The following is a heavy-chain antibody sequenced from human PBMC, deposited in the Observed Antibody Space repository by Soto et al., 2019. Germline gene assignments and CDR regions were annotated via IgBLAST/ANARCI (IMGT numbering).Heavy chain of an antibody. CDR3: ARRNSYGSGSYYY. Sequence: NPSETLSLTCTVSGGSVSSGDYYWSWIRQPPGKGLEWIGYIYYSGSTNYNPSLKSRVTISVDTSKNQFSLKLNSVTAADTAVYYCARRNSYGSGSYYYWGQGALVTVS. CDR1: GGSVSSGDYY. J-gene: IGHJ4*02. D-gene: IGHD3-10*01. CDR2: IYYSGST. V-gene: IGHV4-61*08.